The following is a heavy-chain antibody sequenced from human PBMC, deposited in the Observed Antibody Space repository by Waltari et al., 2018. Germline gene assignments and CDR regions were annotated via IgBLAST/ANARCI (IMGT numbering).Heavy chain of an antibody. Sequence: EVQLVESGGGLVKPGGSLRLSCAASGFTFSNAWMNWVRQAPGEGREVCGRIKSKTEGGITDYAEPVKVRFTISRDDSKNTLYLQMSSRNTEDTAVYYCAVDWTWGQGILVTVSS. D-gene: IGHD1-1*01. CDR2: IKSKTEGGIT. J-gene: IGHJ5*02. CDR1: GFTFSNAW. CDR3: AVDWT. V-gene: IGHV3-15*07.